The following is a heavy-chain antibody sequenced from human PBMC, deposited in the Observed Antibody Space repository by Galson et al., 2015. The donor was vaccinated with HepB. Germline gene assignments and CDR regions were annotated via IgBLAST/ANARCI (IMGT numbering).Heavy chain of an antibody. CDR3: ARDLGYSSSWTGGHDAFDI. D-gene: IGHD6-13*01. J-gene: IGHJ3*02. V-gene: IGHV4-59*01. CDR2: IYYSGST. Sequence: SETLSLTCTVSGGSISSYYWSWIRQPPGKGLEWIGYIYYSGSTNYNPSLKSRVTISVDTSKNQFSLKLSSVTAADTAVYYCARDLGYSSSWTGGHDAFDIWGQGTMVTVSS. CDR1: GGSISSYY.